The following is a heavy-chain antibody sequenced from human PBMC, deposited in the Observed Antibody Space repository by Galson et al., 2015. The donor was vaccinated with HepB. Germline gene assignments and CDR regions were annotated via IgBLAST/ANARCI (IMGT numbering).Heavy chain of an antibody. Sequence: SLRLSCAASGFTFSNAWMNWVRQAPGKGLEWVGRIKSKTDGGTADYAAPLTGRFTISRDDSKNTLYLQMNSLKIEDTAVYYCTTAGYYGSGPDYWGQGTLVTVSS. D-gene: IGHD3-10*01. J-gene: IGHJ4*02. CDR3: TTAGYYGSGPDY. CDR2: IKSKTDGGTA. CDR1: GFTFSNAW. V-gene: IGHV3-15*07.